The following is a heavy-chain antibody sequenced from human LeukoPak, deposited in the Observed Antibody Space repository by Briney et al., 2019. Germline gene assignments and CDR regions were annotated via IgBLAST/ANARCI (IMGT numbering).Heavy chain of an antibody. J-gene: IGHJ4*02. D-gene: IGHD3-10*01. CDR3: ARGSTSVLLWFGELLAEGFDY. CDR2: ISDSGGFT. CDR1: GFTFRNYA. Sequence: GGSLRLSCVASGFTFRNYAMSWVRQAPGKGLEWVSAISDSGGFTYYTDSVKGRFTISRDNSKNTLYLQMNSLRAEDTAVYYCARGSTSVLLWFGELLAEGFDYWGQGTLVTVSS. V-gene: IGHV3-23*01.